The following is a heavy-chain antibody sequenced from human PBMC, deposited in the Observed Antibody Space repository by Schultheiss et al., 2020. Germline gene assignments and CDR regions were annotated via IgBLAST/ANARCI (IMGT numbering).Heavy chain of an antibody. CDR3: SGGRGDAFDI. CDR1: GFTFSSYS. Sequence: GGSLRLSCAASGFTFSSYSMNWVRQAPGKGLEWVSSIGSASNYIYYTESVKGRFTITRDNAKNSLYLQMNSLRAEDTAVYYCSGGRGDAFDIWGQGTMVTVSS. J-gene: IGHJ3*02. CDR2: IGSASNYI. D-gene: IGHD2-15*01. V-gene: IGHV3-21*01.